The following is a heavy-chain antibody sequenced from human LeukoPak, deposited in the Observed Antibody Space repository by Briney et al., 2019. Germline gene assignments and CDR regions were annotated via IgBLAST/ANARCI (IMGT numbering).Heavy chain of an antibody. Sequence: SETLSLTCTVSGGSISSYYWSWIRQPPGKGLEWIGYIYYSGSTNYNPSLKSRVTISVDTSKNQFSLKLSSVTAADTAVYYCARGGASGSHIFDYWGQGTLVTVSS. CDR2: IYYSGST. CDR1: GGSISSYY. D-gene: IGHD1-26*01. CDR3: ARGGASGSHIFDY. J-gene: IGHJ4*02. V-gene: IGHV4-59*01.